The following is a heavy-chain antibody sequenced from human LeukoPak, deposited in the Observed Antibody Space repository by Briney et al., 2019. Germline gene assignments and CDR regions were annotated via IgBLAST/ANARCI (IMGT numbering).Heavy chain of an antibody. J-gene: IGHJ3*02. CDR3: ANGFYDNSASGVFDI. CDR2: ISASGGST. CDR1: GFTFSSFA. V-gene: IGHV3-23*01. D-gene: IGHD3-22*01. Sequence: GGSLRLSCAASGFTFSSFATSWLRQAPGKGLEWVSGISASGGSTYYADSVKGRFTISRDYPKNTLYLQMNSRRAEDTVVDHCANGFYDNSASGVFDIWGQGTMVTVSS.